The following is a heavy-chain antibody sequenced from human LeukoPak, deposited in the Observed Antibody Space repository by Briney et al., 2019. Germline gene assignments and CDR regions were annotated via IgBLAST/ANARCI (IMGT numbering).Heavy chain of an antibody. CDR3: ARAVALSGFDY. J-gene: IGHJ4*02. V-gene: IGHV4-59*12. D-gene: IGHD1-14*01. CDR2: IYYSGRT. Sequence: SETLSLTCTVSGGSISSYYWSWIRQPPGKGLEWIGYIYYSGRTDYNPSLKSRVTISVDTSRNQFSLKLSSVTAADTAVYYCARAVALSGFDYWGQGTLVTVSS. CDR1: GGSISSYY.